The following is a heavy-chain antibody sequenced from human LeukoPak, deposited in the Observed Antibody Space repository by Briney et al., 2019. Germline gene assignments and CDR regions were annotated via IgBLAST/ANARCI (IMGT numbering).Heavy chain of an antibody. J-gene: IGHJ4*02. V-gene: IGHV1-69*05. CDR2: IIPIFGTA. D-gene: IGHD3-3*01. Sequence: SVKVSCKASGGTFSSYAISWVRQAPGQGLEWMGGIIPIFGTANYAQKLQGRVTMTTDTSTSTAYMELRSLRSDDTAVYYCARDAARGIFGDLDYWGQGTLVTVSS. CDR3: ARDAARGIFGDLDY. CDR1: GGTFSSYA.